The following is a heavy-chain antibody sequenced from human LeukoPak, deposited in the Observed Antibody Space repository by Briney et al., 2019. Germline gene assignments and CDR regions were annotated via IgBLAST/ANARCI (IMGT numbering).Heavy chain of an antibody. CDR2: ISGSGGST. J-gene: IGHJ6*02. D-gene: IGHD5-18*01. CDR1: GFTFSSYA. CDR3: AKGRRGYSYPRGLSMDV. V-gene: IGHV3-23*01. Sequence: GGSLRLSCAASGFTFSSYAMHWVRQAPGKGLEWVSAISGSGGSTYYADSVKGRFTISRDNSKNTLYLQMNSLRAEDTAVYYCAKGRRGYSYPRGLSMDVWGQGTTVTVSS.